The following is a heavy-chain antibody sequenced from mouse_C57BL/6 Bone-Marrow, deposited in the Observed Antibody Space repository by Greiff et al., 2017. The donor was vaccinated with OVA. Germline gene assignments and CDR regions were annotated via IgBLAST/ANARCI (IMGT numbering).Heavy chain of an antibody. CDR2: IYIGNGYT. CDR3: ARWPYYYGSSYWDY. V-gene: IGHV1-58*01. Sequence: EVHLVESGAELVRPGSSVKMSCKTSGYTFTSYGINWVKQRPGQGLEWIGYIYIGNGYTEYNEKFKGKATLTSDTSSSTAYMQLSSLTSEDSAIYFCARWPYYYGSSYWDYWGQGTTLTVSS. D-gene: IGHD1-1*01. CDR1: GYTFTSYG. J-gene: IGHJ2*01.